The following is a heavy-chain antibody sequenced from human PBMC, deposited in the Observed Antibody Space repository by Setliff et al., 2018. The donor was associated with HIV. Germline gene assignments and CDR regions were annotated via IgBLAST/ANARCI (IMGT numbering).Heavy chain of an antibody. CDR3: ARIVRWELVATSTFFYYYMDV. CDR1: RGSIYTYS. CDR2: IYDTGST. J-gene: IGHJ6*03. D-gene: IGHD1-26*01. Sequence: SETLSLTCTVSRGSIYTYSWSWIRQTPGKGLEWIGYIYDTGSTHHNPSLESRVATSVDTSKNQFSLKLSSVTAADTAVYYCARIVRWELVATSTFFYYYMDVWGKGTTVTVSS. V-gene: IGHV4-4*08.